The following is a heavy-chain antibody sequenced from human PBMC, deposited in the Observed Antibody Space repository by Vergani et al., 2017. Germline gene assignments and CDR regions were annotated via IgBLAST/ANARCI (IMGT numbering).Heavy chain of an antibody. CDR3: AKLGVVVAAPYDY. CDR1: GFTFSDYY. CDR2: ISSSSSYT. Sequence: VQLVESGGGLVQPGGSLRLSCAASGFTFSDYYMSWIRQAPGKGLEWVSYISSSSSYTNYADSVKGRFTISRDNAKNSLYLQMNSLRAEDTAVYYCAKLGVVVAAPYDYWGQGTLVTVSS. D-gene: IGHD2-15*01. V-gene: IGHV3-11*05. J-gene: IGHJ4*02.